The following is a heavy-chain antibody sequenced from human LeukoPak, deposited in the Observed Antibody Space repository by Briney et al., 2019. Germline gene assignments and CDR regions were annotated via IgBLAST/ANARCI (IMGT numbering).Heavy chain of an antibody. CDR1: GFTFSSYA. D-gene: IGHD6-19*01. J-gene: IGHJ4*02. Sequence: PGGSLRLSRAASGFTFSSYAMSWVRQAPGRGLEWVSGISGSGDSTNYADSVKGRFTSSRDNSKNTLFLQMNMLRAEDTAVYYCAKIPVSYSSGWSNFDYWGQGTLVTVSS. CDR2: ISGSGDST. V-gene: IGHV3-23*01. CDR3: AKIPVSYSSGWSNFDY.